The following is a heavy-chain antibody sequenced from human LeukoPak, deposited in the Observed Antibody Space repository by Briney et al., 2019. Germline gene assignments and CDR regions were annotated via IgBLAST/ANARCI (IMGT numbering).Heavy chain of an antibody. CDR3: GRLIVEPAPMYYYYIDV. CDR2: IYTSGST. Sequence: SETLSLTCTVSGYSISSGYYWGWIRQPAGKGLEWIGRIYTSGSTKYNPSLKSPVTISIDTSRTQFSLRVYSVTAADTAICYCGRLIVEPAPMYYYYIDVWGKGTTVTVSS. CDR1: GYSISSGYY. J-gene: IGHJ6*03. D-gene: IGHD2-2*01. V-gene: IGHV4-4*07.